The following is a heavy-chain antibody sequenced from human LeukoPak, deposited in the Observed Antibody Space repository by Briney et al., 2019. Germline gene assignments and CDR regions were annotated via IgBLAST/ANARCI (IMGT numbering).Heavy chain of an antibody. Sequence: GGSLRLSCAASGFTVSSNYMSWVRQAPGKGLEWVSVIYSGGSTYYADSVKGRFTISRDNSKNTLYLQMNSLRAEDTAVYYCAKDSNWNEPDAFDIWGQGTMVTVSS. D-gene: IGHD1-1*01. CDR3: AKDSNWNEPDAFDI. J-gene: IGHJ3*02. V-gene: IGHV3-53*01. CDR2: IYSGGST. CDR1: GFTVSSNY.